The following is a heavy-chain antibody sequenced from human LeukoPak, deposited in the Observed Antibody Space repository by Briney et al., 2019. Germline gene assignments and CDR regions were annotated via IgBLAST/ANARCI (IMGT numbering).Heavy chain of an antibody. D-gene: IGHD2-15*01. Sequence: GGSLRLSCAASGFTFSSYGMHWVRQAPGKGLEWVAVISYDGSNKYYADSVKGRFTISRDNSKNTLYLQMNSLRAEDTAVHYCAKDGRYCSGGSCSNWFDPWGQGTLVTVSS. J-gene: IGHJ5*02. CDR2: ISYDGSNK. V-gene: IGHV3-30*18. CDR1: GFTFSSYG. CDR3: AKDGRYCSGGSCSNWFDP.